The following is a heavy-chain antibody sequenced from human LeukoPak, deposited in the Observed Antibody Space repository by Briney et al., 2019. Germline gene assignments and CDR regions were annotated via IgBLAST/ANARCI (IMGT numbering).Heavy chain of an antibody. D-gene: IGHD6-13*01. Sequence: ASVKVSCKASVGTFSSYAISWVRQAPGQGLEWMGWINPNSGGTNYAQKFQGRVTMTRDTSISTAYMELSRLRSDDTAVYYCARPYSAVIYYFDYWGQGTLVTVSS. V-gene: IGHV1-2*02. CDR1: VGTFSSYA. CDR3: ARPYSAVIYYFDY. CDR2: INPNSGGT. J-gene: IGHJ4*02.